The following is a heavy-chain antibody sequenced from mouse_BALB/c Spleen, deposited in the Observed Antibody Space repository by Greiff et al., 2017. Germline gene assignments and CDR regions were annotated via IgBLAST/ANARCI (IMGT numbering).Heavy chain of an antibody. Sequence: QVQLQQSGAELMKTGASVKISCKATGYTFSSYWIEWVKQRPGHGLEWIGEILPGSGSTNYNEKFKGKATFTADTSSNTAYMQLSSLTSEDSAVYYCARRRNYRYDEDYWGQGTTLTVSS. V-gene: IGHV1-9*01. CDR1: GYTFSSYW. CDR3: ARRRNYRYDEDY. J-gene: IGHJ2*01. D-gene: IGHD2-14*01. CDR2: ILPGSGST.